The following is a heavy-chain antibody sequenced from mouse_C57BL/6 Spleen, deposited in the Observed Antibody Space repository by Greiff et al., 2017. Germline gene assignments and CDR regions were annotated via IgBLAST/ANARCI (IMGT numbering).Heavy chain of an antibody. CDR1: GYTFTSYW. CDR3: ALITPVVDWYFDV. V-gene: IGHV1-64*01. J-gene: IGHJ1*03. Sequence: VQLQQPGAELVKPGASVKLSCKASGYTFTSYWMHWVKQRPGQGLEWIGMIHPNSGSTNYNEKFKSKATLTVDKSSSTAYMQLSSLTSEDSAVYYCALITPVVDWYFDVWGTGTTVTVSS. D-gene: IGHD1-1*01. CDR2: IHPNSGST.